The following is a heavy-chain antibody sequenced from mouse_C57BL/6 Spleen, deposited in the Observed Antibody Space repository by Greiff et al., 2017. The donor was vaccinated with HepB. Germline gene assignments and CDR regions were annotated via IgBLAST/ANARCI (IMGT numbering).Heavy chain of an antibody. Sequence: QVQLQQSGPELVKPGASVKISCKASGYAFSSSWMNWVKQRPGKGLEWIGRIYPGDGDTNYNGKFKGKATLTADKSSSTAYMQLSSLTSEDSAVYFCARISNYYYAMDYWGQGTSVTVSS. D-gene: IGHD2-5*01. CDR1: GYAFSSSW. J-gene: IGHJ4*01. CDR2: IYPGDGDT. CDR3: ARISNYYYAMDY. V-gene: IGHV1-82*01.